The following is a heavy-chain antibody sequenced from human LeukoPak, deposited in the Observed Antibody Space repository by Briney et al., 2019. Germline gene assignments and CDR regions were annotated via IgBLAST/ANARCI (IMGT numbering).Heavy chain of an antibody. J-gene: IGHJ4*02. V-gene: IGHV3-74*01. CDR1: GFTFSDYY. CDR3: ARGIYWGAAGPYFDY. CDR2: INSDDSST. D-gene: IGHD6-13*01. Sequence: GGSLRLSCAASGFTFSDYYMSWIRQAPGKGLVWVSRINSDDSSTIYADSVKGRFTISRDNAKNTLYLQMNSLRAEDTAVYYCARGIYWGAAGPYFDYWGQGTLVTVSS.